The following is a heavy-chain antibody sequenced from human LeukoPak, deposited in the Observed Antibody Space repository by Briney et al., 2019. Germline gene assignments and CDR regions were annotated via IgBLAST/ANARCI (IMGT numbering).Heavy chain of an antibody. Sequence: GGSLRLSCAASGFTVSSNYMSWVRQAPGKGLEWVSVIYSGGSTYYADSVKGRFTISRDNSKNTLYLQMNSLRAEDTAVYYRAGHTAMAPFDYWGQGTLVTVSS. V-gene: IGHV3-53*01. CDR1: GFTVSSNY. J-gene: IGHJ4*02. CDR3: AGHTAMAPFDY. CDR2: IYSGGST. D-gene: IGHD5-18*01.